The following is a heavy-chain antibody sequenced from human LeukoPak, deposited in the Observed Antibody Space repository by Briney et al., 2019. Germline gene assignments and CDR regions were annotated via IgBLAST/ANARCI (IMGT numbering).Heavy chain of an antibody. Sequence: GGSLRLSCAASGLTSNTYAMSWVRQAPGKGLEWVSVISGGGGSTSYADSVKGRFTISRDNSKNMLYLQMNSLRAEDTAVYYCAKYLGVNYYYSMDVWGQGTTVTVSS. CDR2: ISGGGGST. CDR1: GLTSNTYA. CDR3: AKYLGVNYYYSMDV. V-gene: IGHV3-23*01. J-gene: IGHJ6*02. D-gene: IGHD2-8*01.